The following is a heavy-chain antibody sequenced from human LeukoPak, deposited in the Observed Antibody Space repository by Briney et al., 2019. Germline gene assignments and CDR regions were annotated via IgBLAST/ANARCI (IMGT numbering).Heavy chain of an antibody. CDR2: IYSGGST. CDR1: GFTVNNNY. Sequence: GGSLRLSCAASGFTVNNNYMSWVRQAPGRGLEWVSVIYSGGSTFYADSVKGRLTISRDNSKNTLYLHMDSLRAEDTAVYYCAGGVLPYYFDYWGQGTLVTVSS. CDR3: AGGVLPYYFDY. J-gene: IGHJ4*02. V-gene: IGHV3-66*01.